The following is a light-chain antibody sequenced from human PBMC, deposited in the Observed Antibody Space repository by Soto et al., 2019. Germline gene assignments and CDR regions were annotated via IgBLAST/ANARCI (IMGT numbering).Light chain of an antibody. Sequence: EIVLTQSPGTLSLSPGERATLSCRTSQTLSSSFLAWYQQTPGQAPRLLIYDTSTRAIDIPDRFSGRGSGTDFTLTISRLEPEDFAVYYCQQYGYLGTFGQGTKVEFK. CDR2: DTS. CDR3: QQYGYLGT. CDR1: QTLSSSF. J-gene: IGKJ1*01. V-gene: IGKV3-20*01.